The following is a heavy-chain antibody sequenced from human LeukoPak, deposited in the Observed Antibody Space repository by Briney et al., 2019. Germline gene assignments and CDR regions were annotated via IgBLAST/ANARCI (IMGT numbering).Heavy chain of an antibody. CDR2: IYYSGST. D-gene: IGHD1-14*01. CDR3: ARITEAFSTYYFDY. J-gene: IGHJ4*02. CDR1: GGSFSGYY. V-gene: IGHV4-34*09. Sequence: SETLSLTCAVYGGSFSGYYWSWIRQPPGKGLEWIGYIYYSGSTYYNPSLKSRVTISVDTSKNQFSLKLSSVTAADTAVYYCARITEAFSTYYFDYWGQGTLVTVSS.